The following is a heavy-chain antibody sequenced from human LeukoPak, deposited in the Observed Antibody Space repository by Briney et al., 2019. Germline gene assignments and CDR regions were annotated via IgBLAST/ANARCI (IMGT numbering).Heavy chain of an antibody. CDR1: GGSVTSGSYY. J-gene: IGHJ6*02. CDR3: ARKGYDFWSGYLGSYYYGMDV. Sequence: SETLSLTCSVSGGSVTSGSYYWSWIRQPPGKGLEWIGYIYYSGSTNYNPSLKSRVTISVDTSKNQFSLKLSSVTAADTAVYYCARKGYDFWSGYLGSYYYGMDVWGQGTTVTVSS. CDR2: IYYSGST. D-gene: IGHD3-3*01. V-gene: IGHV4-61*01.